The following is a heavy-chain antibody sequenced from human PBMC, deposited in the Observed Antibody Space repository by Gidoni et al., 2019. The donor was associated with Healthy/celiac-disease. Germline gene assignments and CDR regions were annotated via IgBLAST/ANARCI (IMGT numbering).Heavy chain of an antibody. Sequence: QVQLQQWGAGLLKPSETLSLTCAVYGGSFSGYYWSWIRQPPGKGLEWIGEINHSGSTNYNPSLKSRVTISVDTSKTQFSLKLSSVTAADTAVYYCARGPRYSSSSLAYYWGQGTLVTVSS. CDR2: INHSGST. J-gene: IGHJ4*02. CDR3: ARGPRYSSSSLAYY. V-gene: IGHV4-34*01. D-gene: IGHD6-6*01. CDR1: GGSFSGYY.